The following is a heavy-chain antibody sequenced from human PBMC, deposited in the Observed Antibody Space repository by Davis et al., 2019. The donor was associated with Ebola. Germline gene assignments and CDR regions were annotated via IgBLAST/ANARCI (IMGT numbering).Heavy chain of an antibody. CDR3: AKSGWGAYGYGAKSD. V-gene: IGHV3-7*01. Sequence: GESLKISCVASGFTFSDYWMSWVRQAPGKGLEWVANIKQRGSEKYYADSVKGRFTISRDNAKTSLYLQMNSPRVEDTAVYFCAKSGWGAYGYGAKSDWGQGTLVTVSS. J-gene: IGHJ4*02. CDR2: IKQRGSEK. CDR1: GFTFSDYW. D-gene: IGHD5-12*01.